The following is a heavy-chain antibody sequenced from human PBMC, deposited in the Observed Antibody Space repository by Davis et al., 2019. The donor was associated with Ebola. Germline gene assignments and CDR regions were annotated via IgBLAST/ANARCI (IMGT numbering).Heavy chain of an antibody. J-gene: IGHJ4*02. CDR2: MNPNSGNT. CDR3: ARDWSGSYPPPNTRGDY. D-gene: IGHD1-26*01. V-gene: IGHV1-8*01. Sequence: AASVKVSCKASGYTFTSYDINWVRQATGQGLEWMGWMNPNSGNTNYAQKFQGRVTMTTDTSTRTVYMELRSLRSDDTAVYYCARDWSGSYPPPNTRGDYWGQGTLVTVSS. CDR1: GYTFTSYD.